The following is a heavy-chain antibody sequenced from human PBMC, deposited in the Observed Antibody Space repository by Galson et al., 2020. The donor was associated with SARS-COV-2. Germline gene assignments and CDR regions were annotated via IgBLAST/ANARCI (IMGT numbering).Heavy chain of an antibody. CDR3: ARDLKGVDIAMGYS. CDR2: ISIDGGTR. V-gene: IGHV3-30*04. J-gene: IGHJ5*02. CDR1: AFTFSSSA. D-gene: IGHD5-18*01. Sequence: QLGESLKISCEASAFTFSSSAMHWVRQAPGKGLEWTAGISIDGGTRDYADSVKGRFTISRDNSKNTVYLQMNSLRAEDTAVYYCARDLKGVDIAMGYSWGQGTLVTVSS.